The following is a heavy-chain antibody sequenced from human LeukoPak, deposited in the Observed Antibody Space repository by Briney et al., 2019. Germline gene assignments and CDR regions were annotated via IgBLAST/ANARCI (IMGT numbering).Heavy chain of an antibody. CDR1: GYTFTSYY. J-gene: IGHJ1*01. V-gene: IGHV1-46*01. D-gene: IGHD3-3*01. CDR3: ARGPRSGYFQH. CDR2: INPSGGST. Sequence: ASVKVSCKASGYTFTSYYMHWVRQAPGQGLEWMGIINPSGGSTSYAQKFQSRVTMTRDTSTSTVYMELSSLKSEDTAVYYCARGPRSGYFQHWGQGTLVTVSS.